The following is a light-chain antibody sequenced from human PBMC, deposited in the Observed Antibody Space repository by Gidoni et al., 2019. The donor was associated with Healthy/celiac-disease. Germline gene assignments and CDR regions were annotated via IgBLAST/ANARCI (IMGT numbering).Light chain of an antibody. Sequence: DIVMTQSPDSLAGSLGERATINCKSSQSVLYSSNNKNYLAWYQQKPGQPPKLLIYWASTRESGVPDRFSGRGSGTDFTLTISSLQAEDVAVYYCQQYYSTPPTFGHGTKVEIK. CDR1: QSVLYSSNNKNY. CDR2: WAS. CDR3: QQYYSTPPT. J-gene: IGKJ1*01. V-gene: IGKV4-1*01.